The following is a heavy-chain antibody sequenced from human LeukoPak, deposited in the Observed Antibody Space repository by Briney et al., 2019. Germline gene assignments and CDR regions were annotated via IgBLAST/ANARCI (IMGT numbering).Heavy chain of an antibody. J-gene: IGHJ2*01. V-gene: IGHV1-2*02. CDR2: IDPNSGGT. Sequence: ASVKVSCKASGYTFTGYYMHWVRQAPGQGLEWMGWIDPNSGGTNYAQKFQGRVTMTRDTSISTAYMELSRLRSDDTAVYYCARSPLPNWGYWYFDLWGRGTLVTVSS. CDR3: ARSPLPNWGYWYFDL. CDR1: GYTFTGYY. D-gene: IGHD7-27*01.